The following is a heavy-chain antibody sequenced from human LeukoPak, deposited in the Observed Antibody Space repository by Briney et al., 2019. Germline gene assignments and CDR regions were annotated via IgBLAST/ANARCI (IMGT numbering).Heavy chain of an antibody. CDR3: AREETAGYYFDY. CDR2: TYYRSKWYN. J-gene: IGHJ4*02. CDR1: GDSVSSNSAA. V-gene: IGHV6-1*01. Sequence: SQTPSLTCAISGDSVSSNSAAWTWIRQSPSRGLEWLGRTYYRSKWYNDYAVSVKSRITINPDTSENQFSLQLNSVTPEDTAVYYCAREETAGYYFDYWGQGTLVSVSS. D-gene: IGHD6-13*01.